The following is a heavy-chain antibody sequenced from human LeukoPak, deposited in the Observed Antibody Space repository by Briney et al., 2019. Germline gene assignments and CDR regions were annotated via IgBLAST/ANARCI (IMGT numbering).Heavy chain of an antibody. Sequence: SETLSLTCTVYGGSFSGYYWSWIRQPPGKGLEWIGEIHHSGTTNYSPSLKSRVTISLDTSKNQFSLKVSSVTAADTAVYYCARGGSYPTSNDYWGQGTLVTVSS. J-gene: IGHJ4*02. D-gene: IGHD1-26*01. V-gene: IGHV4-34*01. CDR1: GGSFSGYY. CDR2: IHHSGTT. CDR3: ARGGSYPTSNDY.